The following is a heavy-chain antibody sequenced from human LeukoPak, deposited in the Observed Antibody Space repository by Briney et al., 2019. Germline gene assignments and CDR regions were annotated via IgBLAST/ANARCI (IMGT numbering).Heavy chain of an antibody. D-gene: IGHD5-12*01. J-gene: IGHJ6*03. CDR2: ISWDGGST. V-gene: IGHV3-43D*03. Sequence: GSLRLSCAASGFTFDDYAMHWVRQAPGKGLEWVSLISWDGGSTNYADSVKGRFTISRDNSKNSLYLQMNSLRTEDTALYYCAKDVAYSGYDSYMDVWGKGTTVTVSS. CDR3: AKDVAYSGYDSYMDV. CDR1: GFTFDDYA.